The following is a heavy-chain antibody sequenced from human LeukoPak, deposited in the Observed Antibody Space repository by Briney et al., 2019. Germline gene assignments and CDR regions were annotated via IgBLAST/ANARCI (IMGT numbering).Heavy chain of an antibody. V-gene: IGHV3-30*18. CDR2: ISYDGSNK. Sequence: GGSLRLSCAASGFTFSSYGMHWVGQPPGKGLEWVAVISYDGSNKYYADSVKGRFTFSRDNSKNTLYLQMNSLRSEDTAVYYCAKDRGSASGWYHFDYWGQGTLVTVSS. CDR1: GFTFSSYG. J-gene: IGHJ4*02. D-gene: IGHD6-19*01. CDR3: AKDRGSASGWYHFDY.